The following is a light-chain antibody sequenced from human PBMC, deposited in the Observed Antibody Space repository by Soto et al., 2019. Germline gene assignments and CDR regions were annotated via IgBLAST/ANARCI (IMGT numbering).Light chain of an antibody. Sequence: VLPQSPCTLSLGPGGRATLSCKASSDVSSIDLAWYHQKPGQAPRLLIYGASSRATGIPDRFSGSGSGTDFTLTISRLEPEDFGVYCCQQYESSLTSGGGAKVDI. V-gene: IGKV3-20*01. CDR2: GAS. J-gene: IGKJ4*01. CDR3: QQYESSLT. CDR1: SDVSSID.